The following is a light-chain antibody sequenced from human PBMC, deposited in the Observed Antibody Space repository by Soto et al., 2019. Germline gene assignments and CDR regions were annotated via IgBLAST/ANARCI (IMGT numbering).Light chain of an antibody. J-gene: IGLJ2*01. V-gene: IGLV2-14*03. CDR3: SSYTSSSTLI. CDR2: DVS. Sequence: QSALTQPASVSGSPGQSITISCTGTGSDVGGYDYVSWYQHHPGKAPKLMIFDVSTQPSGISIRFSGSKSGNTASLTISVLQAEDEADFYCSSYTSSSTLIFGGGTKLTVL. CDR1: GSDVGGYDY.